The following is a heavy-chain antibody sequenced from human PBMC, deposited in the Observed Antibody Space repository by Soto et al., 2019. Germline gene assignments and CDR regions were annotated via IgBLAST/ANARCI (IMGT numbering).Heavy chain of an antibody. V-gene: IGHV1-69*02. CDR3: ANVYCSGGSCYLPGENWFDP. Sequence: QVQLVQSGAEVKKPGSSVKVSCKASGGTFSSYTISWVRQAPGQGLEWMGRIIPILGIANYAQKFHGRVTITADKSTSTAYMELSSLRSEDTAVYYCANVYCSGGSCYLPGENWFDPWGQGTLVTVSS. CDR2: IIPILGIA. D-gene: IGHD2-15*01. J-gene: IGHJ5*02. CDR1: GGTFSSYT.